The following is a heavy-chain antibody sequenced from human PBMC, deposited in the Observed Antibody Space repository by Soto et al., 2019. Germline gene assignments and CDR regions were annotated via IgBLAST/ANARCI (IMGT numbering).Heavy chain of an antibody. CDR3: AKASDYGDYSGYYYGMDV. CDR2: ISWDGGST. V-gene: IGHV3-43*01. D-gene: IGHD4-17*01. J-gene: IGHJ6*02. Sequence: GGSLRLSCAASGFTFDDYTMHWVRQAPGKGLEWVSLISWDGGSTYYADSVKGRFTISRDNSKNSLYLQMNSLRTEDTALYYCAKASDYGDYSGYYYGMDVWGQGTTVTVSS. CDR1: GFTFDDYT.